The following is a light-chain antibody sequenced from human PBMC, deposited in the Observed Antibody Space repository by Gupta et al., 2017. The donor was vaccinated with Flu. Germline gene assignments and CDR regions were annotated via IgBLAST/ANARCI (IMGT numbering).Light chain of an antibody. CDR3: QQSDSTPLLT. J-gene: IGKJ4*01. CDR1: QTINSH. CDR2: ASS. Sequence: STLSASVGDRVTITCRASQTINSHLNWYQQKPGKAPKLLIYASSTLQSGVPSRFSGSGSATDFTLTISNLQPEDFATYYCQQSDSTPLLTFGGGTKVEIK. V-gene: IGKV1-39*01.